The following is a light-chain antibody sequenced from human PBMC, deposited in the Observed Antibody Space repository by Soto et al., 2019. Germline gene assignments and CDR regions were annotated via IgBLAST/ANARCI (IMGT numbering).Light chain of an antibody. CDR1: QSVSSN. CDR2: GAS. V-gene: IGKV3-15*01. J-gene: IGKJ1*01. Sequence: IVMTQSPATLSVSPGERATLSCRASQSVSSNLAWYQQKPGQSPRLLIYGASTRATNIPARFSGSGSGTEFTLTISSLQSEDFSVYYCLHYNEWPRTFGQGTKVEIK. CDR3: LHYNEWPRT.